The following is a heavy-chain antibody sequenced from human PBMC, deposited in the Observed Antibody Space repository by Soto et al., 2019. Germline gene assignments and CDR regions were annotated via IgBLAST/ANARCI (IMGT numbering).Heavy chain of an antibody. CDR1: GGSISSSSYF. CDR3: ARRMKDSSSAGGFDI. V-gene: IGHV4-39*01. J-gene: IGHJ3*02. Sequence: QLQLQESGPGLAKPSENLSLTCTVSGGSISSSSYFWDWIRQPPGKALEWIGSIYYSGNTYYNPSLKSRVTVYVDRSKNQFSLKLSSVTAADTALYYCARRMKDSSSAGGFDIWGQGTMVTVSS. D-gene: IGHD3-22*01. CDR2: IYYSGNT.